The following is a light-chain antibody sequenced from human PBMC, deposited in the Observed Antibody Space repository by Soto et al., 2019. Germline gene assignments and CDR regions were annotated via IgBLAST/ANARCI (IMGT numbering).Light chain of an antibody. J-gene: IGKJ1*01. V-gene: IGKV1-6*01. CDR3: LQDYNYPRT. CDR2: AAS. CDR1: HGIRND. Sequence: AIQMTPSPSSLSASVGDRVTIPCRASHGIRNDLGWDQQKPGKAPKLLIYAASSLLSGVPSRISGSGSGTDFTLTISSLQPEYFTTYYCLQDYNYPRTFGQGTNVEIK.